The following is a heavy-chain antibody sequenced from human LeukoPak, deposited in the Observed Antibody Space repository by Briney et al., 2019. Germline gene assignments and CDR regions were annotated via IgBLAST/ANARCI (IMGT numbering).Heavy chain of an antibody. D-gene: IGHD6-13*01. CDR2: IYYSGST. Sequence: SETLSLTCTVSGGSISSGDYCWSWIRQPPGKGLEWIGYIYYSGSTYYNPSLKSRVTISVDTSKNQFSLKLSSVTAADTAVYYCASYSSSWYERGGTFDYWGQGTLVTVSS. V-gene: IGHV4-30-4*08. CDR3: ASYSSSWYERGGTFDY. CDR1: GGSISSGDYC. J-gene: IGHJ4*02.